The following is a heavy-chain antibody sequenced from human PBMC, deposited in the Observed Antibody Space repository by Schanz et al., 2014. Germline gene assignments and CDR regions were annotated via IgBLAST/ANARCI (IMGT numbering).Heavy chain of an antibody. CDR2: ISHDGSIQ. Sequence: QVQLVESGGGVVQPGGSLRLSCAASGFTFSSYGMHWVRQAPGKGLEWVTIISHDGSIQYGADSVKGRFTLSRDNSKNTMDLQMNSLRPEDTAVYYCGRDYSGGALDYWGQGTLVTVSS. D-gene: IGHD6-19*01. J-gene: IGHJ4*02. CDR1: GFTFSSYG. CDR3: GRDYSGGALDY. V-gene: IGHV3-30*19.